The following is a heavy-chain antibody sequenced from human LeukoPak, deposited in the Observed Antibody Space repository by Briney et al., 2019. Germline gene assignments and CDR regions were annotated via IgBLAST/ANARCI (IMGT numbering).Heavy chain of an antibody. CDR3: ASDIVATSGNF. Sequence: PGGSLRLSCAASRFIFSNYYMSWIRQTPGKGLEWIANIGTDGSSENYADSVKGRFTISRDNAKNALFLRMSSLRVEDTATYYCASDIVATSGNFWGQGTLVSVSS. D-gene: IGHD5-12*01. V-gene: IGHV3-11*01. CDR1: RFIFSNYY. CDR2: IGTDGSSE. J-gene: IGHJ4*02.